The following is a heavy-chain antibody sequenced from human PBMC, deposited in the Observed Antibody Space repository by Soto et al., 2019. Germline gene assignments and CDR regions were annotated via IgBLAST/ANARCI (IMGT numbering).Heavy chain of an antibody. CDR2: IDSGGNI. CDR3: ARERLGYMYAMDV. J-gene: IGHJ6*02. Sequence: EVLLVESGGDLVQPGGSLRLSCVISGFTVDSSYMSWVRQAPGKGLEWVSFIDSGGNISYADFVKARFTVSRDTEKNLLYLQMNSLRAEDTAVYFCARERLGYMYAMDVWGQGTTVTVSS. D-gene: IGHD3-16*01. V-gene: IGHV3-66*01. CDR1: GFTVDSSY.